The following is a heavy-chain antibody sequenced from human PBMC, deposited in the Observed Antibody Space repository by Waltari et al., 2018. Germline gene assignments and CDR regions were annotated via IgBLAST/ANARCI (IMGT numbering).Heavy chain of an antibody. CDR1: GYSFGSFG. J-gene: IGHJ4*02. D-gene: IGHD4-4*01. CDR2: ITGYNDRT. Sequence: QVLLVQSGAEFKEPGASVKVSCRTSGYSFGSFGIGWVRQAPGQGLEWMGGITGYNDRTVYAEKFQGRVTMTRDTSTTTAHMELRALTSGDTAVYFCARGRTVRTYDYFDSWGQGTLVTVSS. V-gene: IGHV1-18*01. CDR3: ARGRTVRTYDYFDS.